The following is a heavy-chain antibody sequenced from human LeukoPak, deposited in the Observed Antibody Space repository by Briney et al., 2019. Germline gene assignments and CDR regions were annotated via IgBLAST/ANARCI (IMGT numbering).Heavy chain of an antibody. CDR2: ISGNNGNT. D-gene: IGHD3/OR15-3a*01. CDR3: ARVRLLDGGEVYRFDP. V-gene: IGHV1-18*01. CDR1: GYTFTRYG. J-gene: IGHJ5*02. Sequence: ASVKVSCKASGYTFTRYGISWVRQAPGQGLEWMGWISGNNGNTHYAQKLQGRVTMTTDTSTSTAYMELRSLRSDDTAVYYCARVRLLDGGEVYRFDPWGQGTLVTVSS.